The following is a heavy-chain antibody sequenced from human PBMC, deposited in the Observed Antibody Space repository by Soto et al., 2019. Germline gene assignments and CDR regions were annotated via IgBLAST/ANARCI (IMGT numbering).Heavy chain of an antibody. CDR1: GYTFTSYD. V-gene: IGHV1-8*01. J-gene: IGHJ4*02. CDR2: MHPNRGNT. Sequence: QVQLVQSGAEVKKPGASVKVSCKASGYTFTSYDINWVRQATGQGREWMGWMHPNRGNTGYAQKFQGRVTMTRNTSISTAYIEQSSLRSEDTAAYYCAGEKVGAVDYWGQGTLVTVSS. D-gene: IGHD1-26*01. CDR3: AGEKVGAVDY.